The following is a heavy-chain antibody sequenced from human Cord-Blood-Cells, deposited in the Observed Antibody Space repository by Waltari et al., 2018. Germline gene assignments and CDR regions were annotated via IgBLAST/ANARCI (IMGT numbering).Heavy chain of an antibody. CDR2: FDPEDGET. J-gene: IGHJ6*03. CDR3: ATDQIAARPGYYYYYYMDV. Sequence: QVQLVQSGAEVKKPGASVKVSCKVSGYTLTELSMHWVRPAPGTGPEWMGGFDPEDGETIYAQKFQGRVTMTEDTSTDTAYMELSSLRSEDTAVYYCATDQIAARPGYYYYYYMDVWGKGTTVTVSS. CDR1: GYTLTELS. V-gene: IGHV1-24*01. D-gene: IGHD6-6*01.